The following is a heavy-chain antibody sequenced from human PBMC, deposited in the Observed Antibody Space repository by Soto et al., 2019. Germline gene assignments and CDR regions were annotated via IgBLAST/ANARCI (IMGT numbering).Heavy chain of an antibody. CDR2: IYYSGST. Sequence: SETLSLTCTVSGGSISSYYWSWIWQPPGKGLEWIGYIYYSGSTNYNPSLKSRVTISVDTSKNQFSLKLSSVTAADTAVYYCARGGSGWTYYFDYWGQGTLLTV. D-gene: IGHD6-19*01. CDR3: ARGGSGWTYYFDY. CDR1: GGSISSYY. J-gene: IGHJ4*02. V-gene: IGHV4-59*01.